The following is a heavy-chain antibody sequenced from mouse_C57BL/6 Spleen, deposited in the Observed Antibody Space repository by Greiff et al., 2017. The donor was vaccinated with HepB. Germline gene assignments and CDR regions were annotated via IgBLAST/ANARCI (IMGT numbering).Heavy chain of an antibody. Sequence: DVKLQESGPGLVKPSQSLSLTCSVTGYSITSGYYWNWIRQFPGNKLEWTGYISYDGSNNYNPSLNNRISITRDTPKNQFVLKLNSVTTGDTATYYCASDYYSNYGYYAMDYWGQGASVTVSS. V-gene: IGHV3-6*01. D-gene: IGHD2-5*01. CDR2: ISYDGSN. CDR3: ASDYYSNYGYYAMDY. J-gene: IGHJ4*01. CDR1: GYSITSGYY.